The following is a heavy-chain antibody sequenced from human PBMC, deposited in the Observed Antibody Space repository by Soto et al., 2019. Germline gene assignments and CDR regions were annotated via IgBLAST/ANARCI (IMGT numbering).Heavy chain of an antibody. D-gene: IGHD3-3*01. Sequence: PGGSLRLSCAASGFTFSSYAMSWVRQAPGKGLEWVSAISGSGGSTYYADSVKGRFTISRDNSKNTLYLQMNSLRAEDTAVYYCAREEITIFGVVIINTNWFDPWGQGTLVTVSS. CDR1: GFTFSSYA. V-gene: IGHV3-23*01. CDR3: AREEITIFGVVIINTNWFDP. J-gene: IGHJ5*02. CDR2: ISGSGGST.